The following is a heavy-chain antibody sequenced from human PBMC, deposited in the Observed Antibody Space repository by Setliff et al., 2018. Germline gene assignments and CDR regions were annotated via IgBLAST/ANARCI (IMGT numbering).Heavy chain of an antibody. Sequence: ASVKVSCKASGYAFTNYYIHWVQQAPGQGLEWMGWINPNSGGANYAQKFQGRVTMTRDTSAKIVFMELNGLRSDDTAVYYCARDVTGTYNGRLEYWGLGTLVTVSS. D-gene: IGHD1-1*01. CDR3: ARDVTGTYNGRLEY. CDR2: INPNSGGA. CDR1: GYAFTNYY. J-gene: IGHJ4*02. V-gene: IGHV1-2*02.